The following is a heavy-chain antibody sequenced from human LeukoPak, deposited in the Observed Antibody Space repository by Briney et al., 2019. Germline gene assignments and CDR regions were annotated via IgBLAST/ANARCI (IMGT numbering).Heavy chain of an antibody. D-gene: IGHD1-26*01. J-gene: IGHJ6*03. CDR3: ARHWELLEGDYYYYYMDV. CDR1: GGSISSYY. Sequence: SETLSLTCTVSGGSISSYYWSWIRQSPGKGLEWIGYIYTSGSTNYNPSLKSRVTISVDTSKNQFSLKLSSATAADTAVYYCARHWELLEGDYYYYYMDVWGKGTTVTVSS. V-gene: IGHV4-4*09. CDR2: IYTSGST.